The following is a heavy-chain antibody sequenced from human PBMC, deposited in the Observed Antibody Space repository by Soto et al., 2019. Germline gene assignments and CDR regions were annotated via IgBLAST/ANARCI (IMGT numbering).Heavy chain of an antibody. V-gene: IGHV1-69*01. CDR2: IIPIFGTA. D-gene: IGHD3-10*01. J-gene: IGHJ6*02. CDR1: GGTFSSYA. CDR3: ARVWFGELLPNYYYYYGMDV. Sequence: QVQLVQSGAEVKKPGSSVKVSCKASGGTFSSYAISWVRQAPGQGLEWMGGIIPIFGTANYAQKFQARVTITADEATSTAYMERSSRRSEDTAVYYCARVWFGELLPNYYYYYGMDVWGQGTTVTVSS.